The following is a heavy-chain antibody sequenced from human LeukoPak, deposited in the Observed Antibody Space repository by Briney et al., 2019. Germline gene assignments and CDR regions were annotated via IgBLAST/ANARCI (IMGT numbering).Heavy chain of an antibody. V-gene: IGHV3-74*01. CDR3: ARGSSSWLVY. CDR2: INKDGSST. D-gene: IGHD6-13*01. Sequence: PGGSLRLSCAASGFTFSSYWMHWVRQAPGKGLVGVSRINKDGSSTNYADSVKGRFTISRDNAKNTTYLEMNSLRAEDPAVYYCARGSSSWLVYCGQGTLVTVSS. J-gene: IGHJ4*02. CDR1: GFTFSSYW.